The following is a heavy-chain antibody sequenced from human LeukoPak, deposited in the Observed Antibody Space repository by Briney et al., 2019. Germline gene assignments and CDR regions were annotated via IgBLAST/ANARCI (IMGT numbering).Heavy chain of an antibody. CDR2: IIPIFGTA. CDR3: ARDDKDDYGDYDDAFDI. V-gene: IGHV1-69*01. J-gene: IGHJ3*02. CDR1: GGTFSSYA. D-gene: IGHD4-17*01. Sequence: SVKVSCKASGGTFSSYAISWVRQAPGQGLEWMGGIIPIFGTANYAQKFQGRVTITADESTSTAYMELSSLRSEDTAVYYCARDDKDDYGDYDDAFDIWGQGTMVTVFS.